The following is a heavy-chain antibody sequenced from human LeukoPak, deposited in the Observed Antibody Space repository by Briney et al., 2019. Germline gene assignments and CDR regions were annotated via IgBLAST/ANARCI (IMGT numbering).Heavy chain of an antibody. CDR2: VSVGAITT. J-gene: IGHJ4*02. D-gene: IGHD3-16*02. Sequence: PGGSLRLSCAGSGFPFSSYAMTWVRQAPGKGLEWVSTVSVGAITTDYADSVKGRFTISRDNSKNMVYLQMNSLRVEDTAVYYCVKGYGVSGAYHFWGPGTLVTVSS. CDR1: GFPFSSYA. CDR3: VKGYGVSGAYHF. V-gene: IGHV3-23*01.